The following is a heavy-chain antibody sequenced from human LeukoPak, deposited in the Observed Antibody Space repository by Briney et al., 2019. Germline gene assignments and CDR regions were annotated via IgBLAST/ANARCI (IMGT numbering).Heavy chain of an antibody. D-gene: IGHD1-1*01. Sequence: ASVKVSCKSSGYTFTSYYMHWVRQAPGQGLEWMGWINPNSGGTNYAQKFQGRVTMTRDTSISTAYMELSRLRSDDTAVYYCARPYNWNADYMDVWGKGTTVTVSS. CDR2: INPNSGGT. V-gene: IGHV1-2*02. CDR1: GYTFTSYY. CDR3: ARPYNWNADYMDV. J-gene: IGHJ6*03.